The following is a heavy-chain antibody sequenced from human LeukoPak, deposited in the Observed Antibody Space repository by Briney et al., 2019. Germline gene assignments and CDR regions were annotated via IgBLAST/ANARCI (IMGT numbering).Heavy chain of an antibody. J-gene: IGHJ4*02. CDR3: ARGSGWLVHY. CDR1: GFSFSSFW. D-gene: IGHD5-24*01. CDR2: IKQDGSEK. V-gene: IGHV3-7*01. Sequence: PGGSLRPSCAVSGFSFSSFWMNWVRQAPGKGLEWVANIKQDGSEKYYVDSVKGRFTISRDNAKKSIYLEMNSLRAEDTAVYYCARGSGWLVHYWGQGTLVTVSS.